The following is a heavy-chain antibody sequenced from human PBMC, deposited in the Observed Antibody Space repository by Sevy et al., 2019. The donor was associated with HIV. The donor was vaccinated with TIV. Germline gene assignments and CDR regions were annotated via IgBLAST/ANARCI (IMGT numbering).Heavy chain of an antibody. CDR1: GYTFTGYY. V-gene: IGHV1-2*02. J-gene: IGHJ4*02. D-gene: IGHD6-13*01. CDR2: INPNSGGT. CDR3: AKARWGIAAAGTGVFDY. Sequence: ASVKVSCKASGYTFTGYYMHWVRQAPGQGLEWMGWINPNSGGTDYAQTFQGRVTMTRDTSISIAYMEWSRLRSDDTAVDFCAKARWGIAAAGTGVFDYWGQGALVTVSS.